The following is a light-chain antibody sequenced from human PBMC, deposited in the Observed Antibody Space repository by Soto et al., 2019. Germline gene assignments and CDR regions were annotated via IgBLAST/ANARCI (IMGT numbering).Light chain of an antibody. CDR3: SSYTSSSTLYV. CDR2: EVS. Sequence: QSVLTQPASVSGSPGQSITISCTGTSGDVGGYNYVSWYQQHPGKAPKLMIYEVSNRPSGVSNRFSGSKSGNTASLTISGLQAEDEADYYCSSYTSSSTLYVFXTGTNVTVL. J-gene: IGLJ1*01. V-gene: IGLV2-14*01. CDR1: SGDVGGYNY.